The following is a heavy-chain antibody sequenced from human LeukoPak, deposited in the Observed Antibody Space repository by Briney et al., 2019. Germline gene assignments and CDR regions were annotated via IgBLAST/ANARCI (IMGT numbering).Heavy chain of an antibody. V-gene: IGHV3-23*01. CDR3: ARGDGYNFFDY. CDR2: VIGSGSST. CDR1: GFTFSNYD. J-gene: IGHJ4*02. Sequence: GGSLRLPCAASGFTFSNYDMSWVRRAPGKGLEWVSTVIGSGSSTYYADSVKGRFTISRDNSKSTLYLHMDSLRAEDTAVYYCARGDGYNFFDYWGQGILVTVSS. D-gene: IGHD5-24*01.